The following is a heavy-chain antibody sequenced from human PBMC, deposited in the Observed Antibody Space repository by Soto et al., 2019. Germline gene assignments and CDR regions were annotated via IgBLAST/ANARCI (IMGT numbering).Heavy chain of an antibody. V-gene: IGHV1-18*01. CDR1: GYTFTSYG. CDR2: ISAYNGNT. J-gene: IGHJ4*02. CDR3: ARDETVVVPAAMTNFDY. Sequence: QVQLVQSGAEVKKPGASVKVSCKASGYTFTSYGISWVRQAPGQGLEWMGWISAYNGNTNYAQKLQGRVTMTTDTSTSTAYMELRSLSSDDTAVYYCARDETVVVPAAMTNFDYWGQGTLVTVSS. D-gene: IGHD2-2*01.